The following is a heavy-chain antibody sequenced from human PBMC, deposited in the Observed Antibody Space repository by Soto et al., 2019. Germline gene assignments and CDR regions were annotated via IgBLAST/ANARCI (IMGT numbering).Heavy chain of an antibody. CDR3: ARSLSSWYYFDY. CDR2: ISYDGSNK. CDR1: GFTFSSYG. Sequence: GGSLRLSCAASGFTFSSYGMHWVRQAPGKGLEWVAVISYDGSNKYYADSVKGRFTISRDNSKNTLYLQMNSLRAEDTAVYYCARSLSSWYYFDYWGQGTLVTVSS. V-gene: IGHV3-30*03. D-gene: IGHD6-13*01. J-gene: IGHJ4*02.